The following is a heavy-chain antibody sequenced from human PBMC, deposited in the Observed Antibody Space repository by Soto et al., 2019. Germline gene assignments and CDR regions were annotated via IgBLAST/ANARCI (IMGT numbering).Heavy chain of an antibody. CDR1: GGTFSSYC. CDR3: ARPTRYYYDSSGQSAWFDP. D-gene: IGHD3-22*01. V-gene: IGHV1-69*13. CDR2: IIPIFGTA. J-gene: IGHJ5*02. Sequence: SVKVCCKACGGTFSSYCISWVRQDPGQGLEWMGGIIPIFGTANYAQKFQGRVTITADESTSTAYMELSSLRSEDTAVYYCARPTRYYYDSSGQSAWFDPWGQGTLVTVSS.